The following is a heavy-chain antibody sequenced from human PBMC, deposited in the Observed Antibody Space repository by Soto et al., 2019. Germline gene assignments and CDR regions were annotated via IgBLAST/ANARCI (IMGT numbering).Heavy chain of an antibody. J-gene: IGHJ3*02. D-gene: IGHD2-15*01. CDR1: GYTFTSYG. CDR2: ISAYNGNT. V-gene: IGHV1-18*01. CDR3: AREDGSGGSCYSGLLFDS. Sequence: ASVKVSCKASGYTFTSYGISWVRQAPGQGLEWMGWISAYNGNTNYAQKLQGRVTMTTDTSTSTAYMELRSLRSDDTAVYYCAREDGSGGSCYSGLLFDSWGQGTMVTVSS.